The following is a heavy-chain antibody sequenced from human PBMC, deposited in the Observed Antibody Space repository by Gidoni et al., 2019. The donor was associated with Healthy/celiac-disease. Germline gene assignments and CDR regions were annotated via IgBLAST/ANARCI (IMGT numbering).Heavy chain of an antibody. Sequence: EVQLVESGGGLVQPGGSLRLSCSASGFPFSSSWMLWVRQAPGKGLVWVSRIKSDGSSTSYADAVKGRFTISRDNAKNTLYLQMNSLRAEDTAVYYCARSNLDCSSTSCYQYNWFDPWGQGTLVTVSS. CDR1: GFPFSSSW. V-gene: IGHV3-74*01. J-gene: IGHJ5*02. CDR2: IKSDGSST. D-gene: IGHD2-2*01. CDR3: ARSNLDCSSTSCYQYNWFDP.